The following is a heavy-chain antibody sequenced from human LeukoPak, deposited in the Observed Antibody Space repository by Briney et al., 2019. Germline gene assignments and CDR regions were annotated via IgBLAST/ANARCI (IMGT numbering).Heavy chain of an antibody. CDR3: ARNGPYTSGGSYYFDY. V-gene: IGHV1-18*01. J-gene: IGHJ4*02. D-gene: IGHD3-16*01. CDR1: GYTFTSYG. Sequence: ASVKVSCKASGYTFTSYGISWVRQAAGQGLEWMGWISGYNGNTNYAQKLQGRATMTTDTSTSTAYMEVRSLRSDDTAVYCCARNGPYTSGGSYYFDYWGQGTLVTVSS. CDR2: ISGYNGNT.